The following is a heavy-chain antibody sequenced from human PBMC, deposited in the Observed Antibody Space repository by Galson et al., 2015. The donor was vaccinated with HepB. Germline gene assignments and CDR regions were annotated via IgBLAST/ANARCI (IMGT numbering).Heavy chain of an antibody. CDR1: GFTFSRYD. D-gene: IGHD4-11*01. J-gene: IGHJ3*02. Sequence: SLRLSCAASGFTFSRYDMHWVRQTTTEGLEWVSGIGPVDDTYYAASVKGRFTISRENGKNSLYLQMNSLRAGDTAVYYCARGNETTGGAFDIWGQGTTVTASS. CDR3: ARGNETTGGAFDI. CDR2: IGPVDDT. V-gene: IGHV3-13*01.